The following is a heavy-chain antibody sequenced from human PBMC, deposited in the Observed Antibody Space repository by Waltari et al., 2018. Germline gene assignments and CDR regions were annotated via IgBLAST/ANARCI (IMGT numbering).Heavy chain of an antibody. CDR1: GYTFTSYD. V-gene: IGHV1-8*03. J-gene: IGHJ6*03. CDR3: ARGITTGPFYYYYYMDV. D-gene: IGHD1-1*01. CDR2: MNPNSGNT. Sequence: QVQLVQSGAEVKKPGASVKVSCKASGYTFTSYDINWVRKATGQGLEWMGWMNPNSGNTGYAQKFQGRVTITRNTSISTAYMELSSLRSEDTAVYYCARGITTGPFYYYYYMDVWGKGTTVTVSS.